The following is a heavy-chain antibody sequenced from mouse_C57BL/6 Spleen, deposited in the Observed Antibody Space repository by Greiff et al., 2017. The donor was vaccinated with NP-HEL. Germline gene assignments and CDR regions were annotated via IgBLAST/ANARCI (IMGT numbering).Heavy chain of an antibody. D-gene: IGHD1-1*01. V-gene: IGHV3-6*01. CDR2: ISYDGSN. CDR3: ARVHYYGSSYDYAMDY. Sequence: ESGPGLVKPSQSLSLTCSVTGYSITSGYYWNWIRQFPGNKLEWMGYISYDGSNNYNPSLKNPISITRDTSKNQFFLKLNSVTTEDTATYYCARVHYYGSSYDYAMDYWGQGTSVTVSS. CDR1: GYSITSGYY. J-gene: IGHJ4*01.